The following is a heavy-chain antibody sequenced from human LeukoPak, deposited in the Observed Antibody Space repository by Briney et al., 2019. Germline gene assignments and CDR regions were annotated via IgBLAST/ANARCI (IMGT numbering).Heavy chain of an antibody. V-gene: IGHV1-2*02. CDR1: GYTLTELS. CDR3: ARSHVLRYFDWLSRSAEYFQH. Sequence: ASVKVSCKVSGYTLTELSMHWVRQAPGQGLEWMGWINPNSGGTNYAQKFQGRVTMTRDTSISTAYMELSRLRSDDTAVYYCARSHVLRYFDWLSRSAEYFQHWGQGTLVTVSS. J-gene: IGHJ1*01. CDR2: INPNSGGT. D-gene: IGHD3-9*01.